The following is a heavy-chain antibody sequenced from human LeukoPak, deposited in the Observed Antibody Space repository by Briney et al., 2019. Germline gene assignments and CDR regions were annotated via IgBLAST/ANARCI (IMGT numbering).Heavy chain of an antibody. CDR1: GYSFTSFG. CDR3: VRDLGVDTSMIFFDY. J-gene: IGHJ4*02. V-gene: IGHV1-18*01. CDR2: SSAYNGNT. D-gene: IGHD5-18*01. Sequence: WASVKVSCKAFGYSFTSFGVSWVRQAPGQGLEWMGWSSAYNGNTKSAQKFQGRVIMTTDTSTNTAYMELRSLRSDDTAVFYCVRDLGVDTSMIFFDYWGQGALVTVSS.